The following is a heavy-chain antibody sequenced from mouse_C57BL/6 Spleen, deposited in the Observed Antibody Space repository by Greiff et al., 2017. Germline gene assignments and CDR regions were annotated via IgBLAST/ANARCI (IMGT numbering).Heavy chain of an antibody. V-gene: IGHV10-1*01. CDR1: GFSFNTYA. D-gene: IGHD4-1*01. CDR3: VRGDDWDLFDY. J-gene: IGHJ2*01. CDR2: IRSKSNNYAT. Sequence: EVKLVESGGGLVQPKGSLKLSCAASGFSFNTYAMNWVRQAPGKGLEWVARIRSKSNNYATYYADSVKDRFTISRDDSESMLYLQMNNLKTEDTAMYYCVRGDDWDLFDYWGQGTTLTVSS.